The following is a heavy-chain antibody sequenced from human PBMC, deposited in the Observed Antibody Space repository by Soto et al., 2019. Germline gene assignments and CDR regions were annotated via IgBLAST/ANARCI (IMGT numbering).Heavy chain of an antibody. J-gene: IGHJ4*02. Sequence: QVQLQESGPGLVKPSGTLSLTCAVSGGSFTSNNWWTWVRHPPGQGLEWIGEIHRTGSTKYNPSLRSRVTISLAHPETQFSLKVPSLTAAATAVYYCACRDPGTSVDYWGEVNLVTVSS. CDR2: IHRTGST. D-gene: IGHD1-7*01. CDR1: GGSFTSNNW. V-gene: IGHV4-4*02. CDR3: ACRDPGTSVDY.